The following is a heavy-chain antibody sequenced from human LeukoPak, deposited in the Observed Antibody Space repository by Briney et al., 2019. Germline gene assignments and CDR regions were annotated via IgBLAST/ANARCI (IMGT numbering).Heavy chain of an antibody. J-gene: IGHJ4*02. CDR2: IIPIFGTA. CDR1: GGTFSSYA. V-gene: IGHV1-69*05. D-gene: IGHD6-6*01. CDR3: ASGCEKYSSSIYYFDY. Sequence: GASVKVSCKASGGTFSSYAISWVRQAPGQGLEWMGGIIPIFGTANYAQKFQGRVTITTDESTSTAYTELSSLRSEDTAVYYCASGCEKYSSSIYYFDYWGQGTLVTVSS.